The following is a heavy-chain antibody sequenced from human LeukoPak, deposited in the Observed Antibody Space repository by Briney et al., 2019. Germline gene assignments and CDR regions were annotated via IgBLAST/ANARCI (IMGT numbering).Heavy chain of an antibody. J-gene: IGHJ3*01. CDR2: VGTAGDT. D-gene: IGHD1-14*01. CDR3: AREGRMGTADAFDV. V-gene: IGHV3-13*01. Sequence: LSGGSLRLSCAASGFTFNNYEMHWVRQTAGKGLEWVSAVGTAGDTFYAGSVKGRFSISRDNAESSLFLQMNSLRAGDTAVYYCAREGRMGTADAFDVWGQGTMVTVSS. CDR1: GFTFNNYE.